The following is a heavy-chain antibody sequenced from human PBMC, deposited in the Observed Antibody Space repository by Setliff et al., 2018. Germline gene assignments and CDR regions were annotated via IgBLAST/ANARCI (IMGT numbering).Heavy chain of an antibody. D-gene: IGHD5-12*01. V-gene: IGHV3-21*01. J-gene: IGHJ5*02. CDR2: ISSSSYI. CDR3: ARAPSTRGYSGYDS. CDR1: GFTFSSYS. Sequence: GGSLRLSCAASGFTFSSYSMNWVRQAPGKGLEWVSSISSSSYIYYADSVKGRFTISRDNAKNSLYLQMNSLRAEDTAVYYCARAPSTRGYSGYDSWGQGTLVTVSS.